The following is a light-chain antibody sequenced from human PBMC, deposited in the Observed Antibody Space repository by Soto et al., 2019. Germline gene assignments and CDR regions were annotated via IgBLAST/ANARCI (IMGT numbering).Light chain of an antibody. CDR2: GAS. CDR3: QQYNDWYT. V-gene: IGKV3-15*01. Sequence: EIVMMQSPATLSVSPGERATLSCRASQSVDNNLAWYQQRPGQAPRLLIYGASTRATGVPARFSGSGSGTEFTLTISRLQSEDFAVYYCQQYNDWYTFGQGTKLEIK. J-gene: IGKJ2*01. CDR1: QSVDNN.